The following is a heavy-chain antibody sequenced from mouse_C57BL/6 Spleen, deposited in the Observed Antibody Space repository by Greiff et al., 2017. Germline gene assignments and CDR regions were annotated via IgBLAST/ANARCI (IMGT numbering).Heavy chain of an antibody. CDR1: GYAFSSYW. J-gene: IGHJ4*01. V-gene: IGHV1-80*01. Sequence: VQLVESGAELVKPGASVKISCKASGYAFSSYWMNWVKQRPGKGLEWIGQIYPGDGDTNYNGKFKGKATLTADKSSSTAYMQLSSLTSEDSAVYFCARGVYDGYHYAMDYWGQGTSVTVSS. CDR3: ARGVYDGYHYAMDY. CDR2: IYPGDGDT. D-gene: IGHD2-3*01.